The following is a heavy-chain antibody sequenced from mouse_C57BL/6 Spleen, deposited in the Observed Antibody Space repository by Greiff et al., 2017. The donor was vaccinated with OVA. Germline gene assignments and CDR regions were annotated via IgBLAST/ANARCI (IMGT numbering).Heavy chain of an antibody. Sequence: EVQVVESGGDLVKPGGSLKLSCAASGFTFSSYGMSWVRQTPDKRLEWVATISSGGSYTYYPDSVKGRFTISRDNAKNTLYLQMSSLKSEDTAMYYCAKRAVGDYCDYWGPGTTLTVSS. CDR2: ISSGGSYT. CDR3: AKRAVGDYCDY. D-gene: IGHD3-3*01. CDR1: GFTFSSYG. V-gene: IGHV5-6*01. J-gene: IGHJ2*01.